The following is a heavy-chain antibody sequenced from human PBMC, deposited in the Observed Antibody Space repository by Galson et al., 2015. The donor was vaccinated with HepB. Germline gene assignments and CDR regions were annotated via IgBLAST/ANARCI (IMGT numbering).Heavy chain of an antibody. J-gene: IGHJ6*02. CDR2: TYYRSKWYN. D-gene: IGHD6-13*01. CDR1: GDSVSSNSAA. CDR3: ARAPWMTAGRFGAIYYGMDV. V-gene: IGHV6-1*01. Sequence: CAISGDSVSSNSAAWNWIRQSPSRGLEWLGRTYYRSKWYNDYAVSVKSRITINPDTSKNQFSLQLNSVTPEDTAVYYCARAPWMTAGRFGAIYYGMDVWGQGTTVTVSS.